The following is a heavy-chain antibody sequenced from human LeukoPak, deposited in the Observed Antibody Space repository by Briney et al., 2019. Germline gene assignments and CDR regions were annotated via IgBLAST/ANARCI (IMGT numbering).Heavy chain of an antibody. Sequence: ASVKVSCKASGYTFTGYYMHWVRQAPGQGLEWMGWINPNSGGTNYAQKFQGRVTMTRDTSISTAYMELSRLRSDDTAVYYCARSGGWLELYYYYGMDVWGQGTTVTVSS. CDR2: INPNSGGT. V-gene: IGHV1-2*02. CDR3: ARSGGWLELYYYYGMDV. D-gene: IGHD5-24*01. J-gene: IGHJ6*02. CDR1: GYTFTGYY.